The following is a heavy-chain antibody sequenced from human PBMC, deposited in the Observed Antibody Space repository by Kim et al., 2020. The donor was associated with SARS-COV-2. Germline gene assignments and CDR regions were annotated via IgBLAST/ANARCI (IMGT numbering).Heavy chain of an antibody. CDR1: GFTFSSYA. V-gene: IGHV3-23*01. D-gene: IGHD3-22*01. CDR2: ISGSGGST. CDR3: AKDLEDYYDSSGYYYWYFDL. Sequence: GGSLRLSCAASGFTFSSYAMSWVRQAPGKGLEWVSAISGSGGSTYYADSVKGRFTISRDNSKNTLYLQMNSLRAEDTAVYYCAKDLEDYYDSSGYYYWYFDLWGRGTLVTVSS. J-gene: IGHJ2*01.